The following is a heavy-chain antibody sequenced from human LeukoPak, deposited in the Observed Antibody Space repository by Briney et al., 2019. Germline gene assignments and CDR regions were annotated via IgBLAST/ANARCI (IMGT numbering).Heavy chain of an antibody. CDR1: GGSISSGGYS. Sequence: PSETLSLTCAVSGGSISSGGYSWSWIRQPPGKGLEWIGYIYHSGSTYYNPSLKSRVTISVDRSKNQFSLKLSSVTAADTAVYYCARDSAFGWFDPWGQGTLLTVSS. V-gene: IGHV4-30-2*01. CDR3: ARDSAFGWFDP. J-gene: IGHJ5*02. CDR2: IYHSGST. D-gene: IGHD3-10*01.